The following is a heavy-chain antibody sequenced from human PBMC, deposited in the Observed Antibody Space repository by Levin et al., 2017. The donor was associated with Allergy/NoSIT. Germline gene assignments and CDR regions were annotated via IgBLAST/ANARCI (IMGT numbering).Heavy chain of an antibody. CDR3: ASRFLRRAFDI. D-gene: IGHD3-10*01. CDR2: INHSGST. V-gene: IGHV4-34*01. CDR1: GGSFSGYY. Sequence: SSETLSLTCAVYGGSFSGYYWSWIRQPPGKGLEWIGEINHSGSTNYNPSLKSRVTISVDTSKNQFSLKLSSVTAADTAVYYCASRFLRRAFDIWGQGTMVTVSS. J-gene: IGHJ3*02.